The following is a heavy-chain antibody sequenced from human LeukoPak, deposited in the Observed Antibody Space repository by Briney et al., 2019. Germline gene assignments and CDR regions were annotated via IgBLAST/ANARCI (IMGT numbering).Heavy chain of an antibody. Sequence: SETQSLTCTVSGGSVSSGSYYWSWIRQPPGKGLEWSGYVYYTGSTNYNPSLRSRVTMSLGTSKNQFSLKLSSVTAADTAVYYCARLRNYGVGRPAFDIWGQGTMVTVSS. CDR2: VYYTGST. J-gene: IGHJ3*02. CDR3: ARLRNYGVGRPAFDI. D-gene: IGHD4-17*01. CDR1: GGSVSSGSYY. V-gene: IGHV4-61*01.